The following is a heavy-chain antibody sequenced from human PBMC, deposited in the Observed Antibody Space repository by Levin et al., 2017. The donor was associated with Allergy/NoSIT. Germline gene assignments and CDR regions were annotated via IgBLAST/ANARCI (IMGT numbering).Heavy chain of an antibody. D-gene: IGHD2-15*01. V-gene: IGHV3-30*18. CDR2: ISYDGSNK. CDR3: AKVRPRYCSGGSCHYYFDY. CDR1: GFTFSSYG. Sequence: GESLKISCAASGFTFSSYGMHWVRQAPGKGLEWVAVISYDGSNKYYADSVKGRFTISRDNSKNTLYLQMNSLRAEDTAVYYCAKVRPRYCSGGSCHYYFDYWGQGTLVTVSS. J-gene: IGHJ4*02.